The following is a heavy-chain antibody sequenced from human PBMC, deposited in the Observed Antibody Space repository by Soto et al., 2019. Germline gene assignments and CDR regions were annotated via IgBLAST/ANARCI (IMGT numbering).Heavy chain of an antibody. CDR2: INAYNGNT. Sequence: QVQLVQSGAEVKKPGASVKVSCKASGYTFTSYGISWVRQAPGQGLEWMGWINAYNGNTNYAQKLQGRVTMTTDTAPSAAYMELRSRRSGDTAAYYCARVLAPFDPWGQGTRVTVSS. V-gene: IGHV1-18*01. CDR1: GYTFTSYG. CDR3: ARVLAPFDP. J-gene: IGHJ5*02.